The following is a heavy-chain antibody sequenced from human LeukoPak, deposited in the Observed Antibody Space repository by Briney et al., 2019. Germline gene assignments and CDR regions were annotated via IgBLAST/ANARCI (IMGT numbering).Heavy chain of an antibody. CDR3: ARDKSGYYDILTGYLNIRGPAFDI. J-gene: IGHJ3*02. Sequence: PSETLSLTCTVSGASISSGSYYWNWIRQPAGKGLEWIGRIFASGSTNYNPSLKSRVTISLDTSKNQLSLKLSSVTAADTAVYYCARDKSGYYDILTGYLNIRGPAFDIWGQGTMVTVSS. CDR1: GASISSGSYY. V-gene: IGHV4-61*02. D-gene: IGHD3-9*01. CDR2: IFASGST.